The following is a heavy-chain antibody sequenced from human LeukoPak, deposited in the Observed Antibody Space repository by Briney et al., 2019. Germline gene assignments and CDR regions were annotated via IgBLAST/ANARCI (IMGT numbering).Heavy chain of an antibody. D-gene: IGHD3-16*01. J-gene: IGHJ6*02. CDR3: VRFGVNYDMDV. Sequence: SETLSLTCSVSGGSISGYYWTWVRQPPGKGLEWIGQIHYSGRADYNPSLKSRITMSVDTSRNQISLKLSSVTAADTAIYYCVRFGVNYDMDVWGRGTTVTVFS. CDR2: IHYSGRA. V-gene: IGHV4-59*01. CDR1: GGSISGYY.